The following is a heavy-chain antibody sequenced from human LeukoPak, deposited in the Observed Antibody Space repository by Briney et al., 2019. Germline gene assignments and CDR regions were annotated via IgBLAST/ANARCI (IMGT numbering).Heavy chain of an antibody. Sequence: PGGSLRLSCAASGFTFSSYSMNWVRQAPGKGLEWVSSISSSSSYIYYADSVKGRFAISRDNAKNSLYLQMNSLRAEDTAVYYCARVRVPAAIVGYFDYWGQRTLVTVSS. CDR1: GFTFSSYS. CDR3: ARVRVPAAIVGYFDY. V-gene: IGHV3-21*01. D-gene: IGHD2-2*01. CDR2: ISSSSSYI. J-gene: IGHJ4*02.